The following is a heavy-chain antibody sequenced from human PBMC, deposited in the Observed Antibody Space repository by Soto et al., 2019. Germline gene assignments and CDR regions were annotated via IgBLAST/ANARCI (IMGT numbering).Heavy chain of an antibody. Sequence: PGESLKISCKGSGYSFTSYWIGWVRQMPGKGLEWMGIIYPGDSDTRYSPSFQGQVTISADKSISTAYLQWSSLKASDTAMYYCARGDTPAMVRSRGYYGMDVWGQGTTVTVSS. J-gene: IGHJ6*02. CDR3: ARGDTPAMVRSRGYYGMDV. D-gene: IGHD5-18*01. CDR2: IYPGDSDT. CDR1: GYSFTSYW. V-gene: IGHV5-51*01.